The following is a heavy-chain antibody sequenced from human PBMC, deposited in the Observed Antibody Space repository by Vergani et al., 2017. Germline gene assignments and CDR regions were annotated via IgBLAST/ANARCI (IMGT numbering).Heavy chain of an antibody. CDR1: GFTFSSYG. Sequence: QVQLVESGGGVVQPGRSLRLSCAASGFTFSSYGMHWVRQAPGKGLEWVAVISYDGSNKYYADSVKGRFTISRDNSKNSLYLQMNSLRAEDTAVYYCARARGTGTTLFGFDYWGQGTLVTVSS. D-gene: IGHD1-1*01. CDR2: ISYDGSNK. V-gene: IGHV3-30*03. CDR3: ARARGTGTTLFGFDY. J-gene: IGHJ4*02.